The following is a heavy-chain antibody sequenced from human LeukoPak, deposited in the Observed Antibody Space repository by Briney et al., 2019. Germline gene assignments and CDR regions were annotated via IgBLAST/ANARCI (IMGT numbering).Heavy chain of an antibody. CDR1: GFTFSSYA. Sequence: KPGGSLRLSCAASGFTFSSYAMSWVRQAPGKGLEWVSSITSTGRYIFYADSLKGRFTISRDNAKKSLYLQMNSLRAEDTAVYYCARLRNVGGNPHPFNVWGQGTTVTVSS. CDR3: ARLRNVGGNPHPFNV. J-gene: IGHJ3*01. CDR2: ITSTGRYI. V-gene: IGHV3-21*01. D-gene: IGHD4-23*01.